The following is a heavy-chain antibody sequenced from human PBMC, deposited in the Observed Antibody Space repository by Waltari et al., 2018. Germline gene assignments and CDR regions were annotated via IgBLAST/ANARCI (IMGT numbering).Heavy chain of an antibody. J-gene: IGHJ4*02. CDR1: GGSLSGYY. CDR2: INHSGST. D-gene: IGHD1-26*01. V-gene: IGHV4-34*01. Sequence: QVQLQQWGAGLLKPSETLSLTCAVYGGSLSGYYWSWIRQPPGKGLEWIGEINHSGSTNYNPSLKSRVTISVDTSKNQFSLKLSSVTAADTAVYYCARRKGGVDYWGQGTLVTVSS. CDR3: ARRKGGVDY.